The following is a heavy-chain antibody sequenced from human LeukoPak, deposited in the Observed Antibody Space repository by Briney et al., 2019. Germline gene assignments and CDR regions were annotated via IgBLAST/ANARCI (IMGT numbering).Heavy chain of an antibody. D-gene: IGHD2-15*01. Sequence: GESLKISCKGSGYSFTSYWIGWLRQMPGKGLEWMGIIYPGDSDTRYSPSFQGQVTISADKSISTAYLQWSSLKASDTAMYYCARGRRYCSGGSCYADAFDIWGQGTMVTVSS. CDR1: GYSFTSYW. CDR2: IYPGDSDT. J-gene: IGHJ3*02. V-gene: IGHV5-51*01. CDR3: ARGRRYCSGGSCYADAFDI.